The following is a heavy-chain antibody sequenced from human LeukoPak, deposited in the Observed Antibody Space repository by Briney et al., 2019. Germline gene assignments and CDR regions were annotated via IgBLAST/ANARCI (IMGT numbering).Heavy chain of an antibody. V-gene: IGHV4-59*01. CDR2: IYYSGTT. CDR3: ARAPYSSSWYFNC. CDR1: GGSISSYY. J-gene: IGHJ4*02. D-gene: IGHD6-13*01. Sequence: PSETLSLTCAVSGGSISSYYWSWIRQSPGKGLEWIGYIYYSGTTNYNPSLKSRVTISADTSKNQFSLQLTSVTAADTAVYYCARAPYSSSWYFNCWGQGTLVTVSS.